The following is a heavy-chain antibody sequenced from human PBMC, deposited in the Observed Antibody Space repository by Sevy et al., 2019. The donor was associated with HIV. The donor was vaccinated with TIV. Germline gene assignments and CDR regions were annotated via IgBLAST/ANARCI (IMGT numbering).Heavy chain of an antibody. CDR2: ISYHGRNK. D-gene: IGHD3-9*01. CDR1: GFTFSTYG. V-gene: IGHV3-30*18. J-gene: IGHJ6*02. Sequence: GGSLRLSCAASGFTFSTYGMHWVRQAPGKGLEWVAVISYHGRNKFYGDSVEGRFTISRDNSKKTLYLQMNSLRAEDTAVYYCAKDFTGYNGMDVWGQRTMVTVSS. CDR3: AKDFTGYNGMDV.